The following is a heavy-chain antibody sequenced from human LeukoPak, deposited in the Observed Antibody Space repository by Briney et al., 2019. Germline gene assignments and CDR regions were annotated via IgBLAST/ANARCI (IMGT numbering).Heavy chain of an antibody. J-gene: IGHJ4*02. CDR1: GVTVSNNSAA. CDR2: TYHRSKWYY. D-gene: IGHD6-13*01. CDR3: ARSSYSNSWYVDY. V-gene: IGHV6-1*01. Sequence: SQTLSLTCAISGVTVSNNSAAWNWIRQSPSRGLEWLGRTYHRSKWYYDYAVSVKSRITINPDTSKNQFSLQLNTVTPEDTAVYYCARSSYSNSWYVDYWGQGTLVTVSS.